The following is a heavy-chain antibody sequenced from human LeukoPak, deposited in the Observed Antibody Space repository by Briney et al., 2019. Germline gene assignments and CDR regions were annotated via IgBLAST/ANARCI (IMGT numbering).Heavy chain of an antibody. CDR3: AKDPSYYYDSSGSGWFDL. D-gene: IGHD3-22*01. V-gene: IGHV3-9*01. CDR2: ISWNGHNI. J-gene: IGHJ5*02. Sequence: GRSLRLSCATSGFIFDDYAMHWVRQAPGKGLEWVSGISWNGHNIKYADSVKGRFTISRDNAENSLYLQVNSLRAEDTALYFCAKDPSYYYDSSGSGWFDLWGQGTLVTVSS. CDR1: GFIFDDYA.